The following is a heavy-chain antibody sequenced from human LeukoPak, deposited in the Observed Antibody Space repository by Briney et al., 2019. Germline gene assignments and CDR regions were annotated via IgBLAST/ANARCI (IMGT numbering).Heavy chain of an antibody. V-gene: IGHV4-38-2*01. CDR3: ASMVRGFDY. CDR1: GYSISSGYY. CDR2: IYHSGST. D-gene: IGHD3-10*01. Sequence: SETLSLTCAVSGYSISSGYYWGWIRQPPGKGLEWIGSIYHSGSTHYNPSLKSRVTISVDTSKNQFSLKLSSVTAADTAVYYCASMVRGFDYWGQGTLVTVSS. J-gene: IGHJ4*02.